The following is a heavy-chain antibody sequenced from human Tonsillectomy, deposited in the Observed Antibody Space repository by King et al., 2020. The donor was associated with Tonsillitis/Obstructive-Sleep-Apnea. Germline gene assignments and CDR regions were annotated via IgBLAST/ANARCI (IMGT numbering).Heavy chain of an antibody. CDR3: GGAYCGDHCSPRFDC. V-gene: IGHV1-2*02. J-gene: IGHJ4*02. CDR1: GYIFTDYY. D-gene: IGHD2-21*01. Sequence: QLVQSGAEVKKPGASVRVSCQASGYIFTDYYIHWVRQAPGQGLEWMGCVNPSTGGTTYPQKFRGRVTMTSDTSISTAYMELSSLRSDDTAVYFCGGAYCGDHCSPRFDCWRQRTLVTLSS. CDR2: VNPSTGGT.